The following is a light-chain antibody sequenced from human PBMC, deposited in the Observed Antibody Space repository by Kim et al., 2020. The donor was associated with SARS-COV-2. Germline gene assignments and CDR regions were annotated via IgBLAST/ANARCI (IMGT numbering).Light chain of an antibody. CDR2: GAS. CDR3: QHYDTLPGT. J-gene: IGKJ1*01. CDR1: QSVTNRY. Sequence: EIELTQSPGTLSLSPGETATLFCRASQSVTNRYLAWYQEKPGQAPRLLIYGASNRATGIPDRFSGSGGGTEFILIIDRLEPEDFAVYYCQHYDTLPGTFGQGTKVDIK. V-gene: IGKV3-20*01.